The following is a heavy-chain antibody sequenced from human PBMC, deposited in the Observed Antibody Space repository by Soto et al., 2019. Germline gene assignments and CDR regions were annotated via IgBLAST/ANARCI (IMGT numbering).Heavy chain of an antibody. D-gene: IGHD6-6*01. CDR2: IIPILGIA. J-gene: IGHJ3*02. CDR3: AREVATGSIAALPDAFDI. CDR1: GGTFSSYT. Sequence: QVQLVQSGAEVQKPGSSVKVSCKASGGTFSSYTISWVRQAPGQGLEWMGRIIPILGIANYAQKFQGRATITADKSTSTAYMELSSLRSEDTAVYYCAREVATGSIAALPDAFDIWGQGTMVTVSS. V-gene: IGHV1-69*08.